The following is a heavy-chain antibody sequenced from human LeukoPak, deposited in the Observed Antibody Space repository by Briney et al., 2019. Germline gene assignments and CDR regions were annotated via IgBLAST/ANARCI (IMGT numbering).Heavy chain of an antibody. D-gene: IGHD3-10*01. J-gene: IGHJ4*02. CDR3: ARGMYGSGSYYIGY. Sequence: SETLSLTCAVSGGSISSSNWWSWVRQPPGKGLEWIGEIYHSGSTNYNPSLKSRVTISVDTSKNQFSLKLSSVTAADTAVYYCARGMYGSGSYYIGYWGQGTLVTVSS. CDR1: GGSISSSNW. V-gene: IGHV4-4*02. CDR2: IYHSGST.